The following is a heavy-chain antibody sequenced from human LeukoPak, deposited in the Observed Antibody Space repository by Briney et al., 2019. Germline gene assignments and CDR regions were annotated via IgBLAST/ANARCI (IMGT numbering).Heavy chain of an antibody. Sequence: SQTLSLTCAVSGGSISSGGYSWSWIRQPPGKGLEWIGYIYHSGSTYYNPSLKSRVTISVDRSKNQFSLKLSSVTAADTAVYYCASMADAAYYFDYWGQGTLVTVSS. CDR1: GGSISSGGYS. J-gene: IGHJ4*02. D-gene: IGHD5-18*01. V-gene: IGHV4-30-2*01. CDR3: ASMADAAYYFDY. CDR2: IYHSGST.